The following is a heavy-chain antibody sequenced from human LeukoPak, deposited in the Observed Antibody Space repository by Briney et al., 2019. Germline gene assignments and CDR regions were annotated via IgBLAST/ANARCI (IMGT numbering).Heavy chain of an antibody. J-gene: IGHJ5*02. CDR2: IYYSGST. D-gene: IGHD6-13*01. Sequence: SSETLSLTCTVSGGSISSTSCYWGWIRQPPGKGLEWIGSIYYSGSTYYNPSLKSRVTISVDTSKNQFSLKLSSVTAADTAVYYCARPGAAAAPRWFDPWGQGTLVTVSS. CDR1: GGSISSTSCY. CDR3: ARPGAAAAPRWFDP. V-gene: IGHV4-39*01.